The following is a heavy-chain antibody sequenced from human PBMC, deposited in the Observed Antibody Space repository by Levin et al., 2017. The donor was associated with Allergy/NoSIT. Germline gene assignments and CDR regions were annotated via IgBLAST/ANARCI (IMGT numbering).Heavy chain of an antibody. CDR3: ARGYSTSWFYYFDS. CDR1: GESFTGYY. Sequence: PSGTLSLTCAVYGESFTGYYWNWIRQPPGKGLEWIGEINHSGSTNYNPSLKSRVTISLDTSKNQFSLKLNSVTAADTAVYYCARGYSTSWFYYFDSWGQGTLVTVSS. J-gene: IGHJ4*02. CDR2: INHSGST. V-gene: IGHV4-34*01. D-gene: IGHD6-13*01.